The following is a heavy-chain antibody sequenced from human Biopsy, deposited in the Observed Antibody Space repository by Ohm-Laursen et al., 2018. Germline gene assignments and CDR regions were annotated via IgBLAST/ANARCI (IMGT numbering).Heavy chain of an antibody. V-gene: IGHV3-33*06. CDR1: GFTFSSYG. D-gene: IGHD4-17*01. CDR2: IWYDGSNK. Sequence: SLRLSCAASGFTFSSYGMHWVRQAPGTGLEWVAAIWYDGSNKNYADSVKGRFTISRDNSKNTLYLRMNSLRAEDTAVYYCAKPADSYGSEFYFDYWGQGTLVTVSS. J-gene: IGHJ4*02. CDR3: AKPADSYGSEFYFDY.